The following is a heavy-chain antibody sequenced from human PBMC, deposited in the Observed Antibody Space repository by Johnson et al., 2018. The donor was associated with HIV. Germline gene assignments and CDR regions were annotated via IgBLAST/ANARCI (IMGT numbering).Heavy chain of an antibody. CDR1: GFTFSTYG. D-gene: IGHD6-13*01. CDR3: ARGHWIAAAGVGAAGHAFDI. CDR2: ISYDGSNK. J-gene: IGHJ3*02. Sequence: QVQLVESGGGVVQPGRSLRLSCAASGFTFSTYGMNWVRQAPGKGLEWVAVISYDGSNKYYADSVKGRFTISRDNSKNTLYLQMNSLRAEDTAVYYCARGHWIAAAGVGAAGHAFDIWGQGTMVTVSS. V-gene: IGHV3-30*03.